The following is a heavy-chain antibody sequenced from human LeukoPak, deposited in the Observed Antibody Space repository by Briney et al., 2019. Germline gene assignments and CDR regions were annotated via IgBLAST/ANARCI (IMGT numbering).Heavy chain of an antibody. D-gene: IGHD3-3*01. Sequence: PSETLSLTCTVSGYSITSGYYWGWIRQPPGKGLEWIGSIYHSGSTFYNPSLKSRVTISVDPSKNQFSLKLNSVIVADTAVYYCARQGITIFGVVIRPFDYWGQGTLVTVSS. CDR2: IYHSGST. CDR1: GYSITSGYY. V-gene: IGHV4-38-2*02. J-gene: IGHJ4*02. CDR3: ARQGITIFGVVIRPFDY.